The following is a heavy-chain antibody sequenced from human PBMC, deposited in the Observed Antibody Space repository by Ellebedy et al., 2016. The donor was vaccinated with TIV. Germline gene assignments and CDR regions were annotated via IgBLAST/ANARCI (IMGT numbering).Heavy chain of an antibody. J-gene: IGHJ6*02. CDR3: ARDDLVVPAAPSYYYYYYGMDV. Sequence: ASVKVSCKASGYTFTSYAMHWVRQAPGQRLEWMGGINAGNGNTTYSQKFQGRVTITRDTSASTAYMELSSLRSEDTAVYYCARDDLVVPAAPSYYYYYYGMDVWGQGTTVTVSS. D-gene: IGHD2-2*01. V-gene: IGHV1-3*01. CDR1: GYTFTSYA. CDR2: INAGNGNT.